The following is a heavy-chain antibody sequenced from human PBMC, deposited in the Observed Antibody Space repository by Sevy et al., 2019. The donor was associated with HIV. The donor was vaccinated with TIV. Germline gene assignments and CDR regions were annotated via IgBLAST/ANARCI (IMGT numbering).Heavy chain of an antibody. Sequence: GGSLRLSCAASGFTFSSYSMNWVRQAPGKGLEWVSSISSSSSYIYYADSVKGGFTISRDNAKNSLYLQMNSLRAEDTAVYYCARGGMLAVAAFDYWGQGTLVTVSS. CDR3: ARGGMLAVAAFDY. J-gene: IGHJ4*02. CDR2: ISSSSSYI. CDR1: GFTFSSYS. V-gene: IGHV3-21*01. D-gene: IGHD6-19*01.